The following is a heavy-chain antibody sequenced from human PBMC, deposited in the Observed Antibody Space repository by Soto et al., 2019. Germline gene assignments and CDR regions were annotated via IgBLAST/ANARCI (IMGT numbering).Heavy chain of an antibody. V-gene: IGHV1-24*01. CDR1: GYTLTELS. D-gene: IGHD1-26*01. CDR2: FDPEDGET. CDR3: ATATRDGTYFSPLGY. J-gene: IGHJ4*02. Sequence: QVQLVQSGAEVKKPGASVKVSCKVSGYTLTELSMHWVRQAPGKGLEWMGGFDPEDGETIYAQKFQGRVTMTEDTSKDTAYMELSSLRPEDTAVYYCATATRDGTYFSPLGYWGQGTLVTVSS.